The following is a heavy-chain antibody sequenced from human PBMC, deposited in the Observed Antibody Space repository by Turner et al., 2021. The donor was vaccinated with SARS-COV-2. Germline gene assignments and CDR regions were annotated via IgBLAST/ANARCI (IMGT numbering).Heavy chain of an antibody. J-gene: IGHJ4*02. V-gene: IGHV3-21*01. CDR2: ISSGSIYI. Sequence: EVQLVESGGGLVKPGGSLRLSCAASGFTFSSYSMNWVRQAPGKGLGWVSSISSGSIYIYYADSVKGRFTISRDNAKNSLFLQMNSLRAEDTAVYYCARIPEQQLGRGYFDYWGQGTLVTVSS. CDR3: ARIPEQQLGRGYFDY. D-gene: IGHD6-13*01. CDR1: GFTFSSYS.